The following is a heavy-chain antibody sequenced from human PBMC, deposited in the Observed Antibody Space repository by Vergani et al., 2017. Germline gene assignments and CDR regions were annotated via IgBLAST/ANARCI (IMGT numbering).Heavy chain of an antibody. Sequence: QVQLQESGPGLVKPSQTLSLTCTVSGGSFSTGGQSWTWLRQSAGKGLGWIGRIYTSGATNYNPSLRSRAIMSVDASKNQFSLKLTSVTAADTAVYYCARDGGEYDKDALDVWGQGTKVTVTS. CDR3: ARDGGEYDKDALDV. D-gene: IGHD2-21*01. CDR2: IYTSGAT. V-gene: IGHV4-61*02. J-gene: IGHJ3*01. CDR1: GGSFSTGGQS.